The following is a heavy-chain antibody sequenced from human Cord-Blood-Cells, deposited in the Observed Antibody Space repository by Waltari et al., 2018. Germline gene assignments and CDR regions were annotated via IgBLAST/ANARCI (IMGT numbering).Heavy chain of an antibody. CDR2: ITPFNGNT. CDR1: GYTFTYRY. D-gene: IGHD6-6*01. J-gene: IGHJ4*02. Sequence: QMQLVQSGAEVKKTGSSVKVSCKASGYTFTYRYLHWVRQAPGQALEWMGLITPFNGNTNYAQKFQDRVTITRDRSMSTAYMELSSLRSEDTAMYYCASSSSSYGTLDYWGQGTLVTVSS. CDR3: ASSSSSYGTLDY. V-gene: IGHV1-45*02.